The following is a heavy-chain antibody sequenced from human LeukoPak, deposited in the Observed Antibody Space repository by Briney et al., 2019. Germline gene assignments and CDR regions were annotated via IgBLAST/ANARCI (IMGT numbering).Heavy chain of an antibody. D-gene: IGHD3-22*01. CDR2: INWNGDSI. Sequence: GGSLRLSCTASGFTFNDFGMNWVRQIPGKGLEWVSGINWNGDSIVYADSVKGRFTISRDNAKNTLYLQMNSLGVDDTAIYYCARAIDFYDSSGYQAYFAYWGQGTPVTVSS. V-gene: IGHV3-20*04. CDR3: ARAIDFYDSSGYQAYFAY. CDR1: GFTFNDFG. J-gene: IGHJ4*02.